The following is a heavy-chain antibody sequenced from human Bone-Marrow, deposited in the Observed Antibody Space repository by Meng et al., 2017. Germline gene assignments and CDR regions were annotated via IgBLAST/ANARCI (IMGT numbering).Heavy chain of an antibody. Sequence: VQLVQAGAEVKKPGASVKVSCKASGYTFTSYGIIGVRQAPGQGLEWMGWTSVYDGNTNYAQNLQGRVTMTADTSTTTAYMELRSLRSDDTAVYYCARDVYCSSTSCRNWYFDLWGRGTLVTVSS. D-gene: IGHD2-2*01. J-gene: IGHJ2*01. CDR2: TSVYDGNT. V-gene: IGHV1-18*01. CDR1: GYTFTSYG. CDR3: ARDVYCSSTSCRNWYFDL.